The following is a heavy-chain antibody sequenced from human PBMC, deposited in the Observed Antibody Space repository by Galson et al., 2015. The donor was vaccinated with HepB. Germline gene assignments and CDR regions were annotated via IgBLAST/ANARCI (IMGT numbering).Heavy chain of an antibody. J-gene: IGHJ4*02. CDR1: GYIFTSYG. CDR2: ISVYTGNT. CDR3: ARVGGTSGPRYCSSTSCYTFDY. Sequence: SVKVSCKASGYIFTSYGISWVRQAPGQGLEWMGWISVYTGNTNYAQNLQGRVTMTTDTSTSTAYMELRSLRSDDTAVYYCARVGGTSGPRYCSSTSCYTFDYWGQGTLVTVSS. D-gene: IGHD2-2*02. V-gene: IGHV1-18*01.